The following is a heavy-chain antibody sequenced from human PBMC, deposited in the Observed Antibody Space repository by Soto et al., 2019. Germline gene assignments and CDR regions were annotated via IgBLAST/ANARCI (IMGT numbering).Heavy chain of an antibody. J-gene: IGHJ5*02. CDR3: ARGYCTTNICDPWFDP. CDR1: GYSFTSYW. Sequence: GESLKISCTGVGYSFTSYWIGWVRQMPGKGLEWMGIIYPGDSDTRYSPSFQGQITISADKSISTVYLQWSSLKASDTAMYYCARGYCTTNICDPWFDPWGQGTLVTVSS. V-gene: IGHV5-51*01. D-gene: IGHD2-8*01. CDR2: IYPGDSDT.